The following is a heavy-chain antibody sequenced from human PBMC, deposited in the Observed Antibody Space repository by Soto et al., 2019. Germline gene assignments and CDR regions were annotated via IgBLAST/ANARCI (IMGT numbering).Heavy chain of an antibody. CDR2: IIPIFGTA. J-gene: IGHJ6*02. CDR3: ARGLYSSSSPQLGYYYGMDV. D-gene: IGHD6-6*01. Sequence: GASVKVSCKASGGTFSSYAISWVRQAPGQGLEWMGGIIPIFGTANYAQKFQGRVTITADKSTSTAYMELSSLRYEDTAVYYCARGLYSSSSPQLGYYYGMDVWGQGTTVTVSS. CDR1: GGTFSSYA. V-gene: IGHV1-69*06.